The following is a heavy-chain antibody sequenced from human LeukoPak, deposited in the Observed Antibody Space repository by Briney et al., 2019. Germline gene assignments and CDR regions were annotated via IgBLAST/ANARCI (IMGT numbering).Heavy chain of an antibody. CDR2: ISAYNGNT. Sequence: ASVKVSCKASGYTFTSYGISWVRQAPGQGLEWMGRISAYNGNTNYAQKLRGRVTMTTDTSTSTAYMELRSLRSDDTAVYYCARVEMATRPIDYWGQGTLVTVSS. CDR3: ARVEMATRPIDY. V-gene: IGHV1-18*01. D-gene: IGHD5-24*01. J-gene: IGHJ4*02. CDR1: GYTFTSYG.